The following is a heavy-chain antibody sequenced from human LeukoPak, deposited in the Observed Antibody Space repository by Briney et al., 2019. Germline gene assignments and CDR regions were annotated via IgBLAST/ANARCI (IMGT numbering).Heavy chain of an antibody. D-gene: IGHD6-13*01. CDR3: AKDPPYTSTWPDALDA. CDR2: INTKTGNP. CDR1: GYTFTAFG. V-gene: IGHV7-4-1*02. Sequence: ASVKVSCKASGYTFTAFGINWLRQAPGQGLEWMGWINTKTGNPRYDQGFTGRFVFSLDTSVSTAYLEISRLKAEDTAVYFCAKDPPYTSTWPDALDAWGQGTMVTVSS. J-gene: IGHJ3*01.